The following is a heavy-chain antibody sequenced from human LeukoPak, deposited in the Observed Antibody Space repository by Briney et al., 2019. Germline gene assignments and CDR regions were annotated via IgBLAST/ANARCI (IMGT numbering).Heavy chain of an antibody. V-gene: IGHV3-74*01. CDR3: AKQVGYCSSGACYFDY. CDR2: ISSDGGIT. D-gene: IGHD2-15*01. CDR1: GFTFSSYW. J-gene: IGHJ4*02. Sequence: PGGSLRLSCAASGFTFSSYWMHWVRQTPGKGLVWVSRISSDGGITTYADSVKGRFTISRDNSKNTLYLQMNSLRVEDTAVYYCAKQVGYCSSGACYFDYWGQGILVAVSS.